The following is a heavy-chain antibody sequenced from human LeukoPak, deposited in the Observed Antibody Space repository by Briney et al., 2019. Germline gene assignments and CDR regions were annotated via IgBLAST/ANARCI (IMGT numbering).Heavy chain of an antibody. CDR3: ARASVYCSGGSCYRAHFDY. D-gene: IGHD2-15*01. J-gene: IGHJ4*02. CDR2: INPSGGST. CDR1: GYTFTSYY. Sequence: ASVKVSCKASGYTFTSYYMHWVRQAPGQGLEWMGIINPSGGSTSYAQKFQGRVTMTRDTSTSTVCMELSSLRSEDTAVYYCARASVYCSGGSCYRAHFDYWGQGTLVTVSS. V-gene: IGHV1-46*01.